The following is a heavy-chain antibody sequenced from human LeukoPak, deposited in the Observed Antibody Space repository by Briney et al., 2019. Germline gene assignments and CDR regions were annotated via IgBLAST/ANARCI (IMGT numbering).Heavy chain of an antibody. CDR1: GGSISSSHYY. V-gene: IGHV4-39*01. CDR3: ARQISDYYYYYIDV. CDR2: IYYSGTT. Sequence: SETLSLTCTVSGGSISSSHYYWGWIRQPPGKGLEWIVTIYYSGTTYYDPSLESRVTISEDTSKNQFSLTLRSVTAADTAVYYCARQISDYYYYYIDVWGKGATVTVSS. D-gene: IGHD3-3*01. J-gene: IGHJ6*03.